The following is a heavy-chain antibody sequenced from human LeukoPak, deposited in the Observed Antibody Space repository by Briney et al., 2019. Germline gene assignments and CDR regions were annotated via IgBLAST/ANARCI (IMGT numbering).Heavy chain of an antibody. CDR3: ARLGGSYLLQD. J-gene: IGHJ1*01. CDR2: IYACGSS. D-gene: IGHD1-26*01. V-gene: IGHV4-39*01. CDR1: DDSLISSVYS. Sequence: PSETLSLTFTFSDDSLISSVYSCSWVRQPPGKNLEWIAAIYACGSSYCNPSLESRVTISVETSKKQFSLKVKSVTAADTAVYYCARLGGSYLLQDWGQGILVTVYS.